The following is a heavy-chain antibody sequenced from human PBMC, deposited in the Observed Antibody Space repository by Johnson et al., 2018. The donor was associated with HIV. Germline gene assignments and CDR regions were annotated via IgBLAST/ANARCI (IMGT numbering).Heavy chain of an antibody. CDR3: TRLYSSGWYGSAFDI. CDR1: GFTFGDYA. V-gene: IGHV3-49*04. Sequence: VPLVESGGGLIQPGGSLRLSCAASGFTFGDYALSWVRQAPGKGLEWVGFIRSNAYGGTTEYAASVKGRFIISRDDSKSIAYLQMNSLKTEDTAVYYCTRLYSSGWYGSAFDIWGQGTMVTVSS. CDR2: IRSNAYGGTT. J-gene: IGHJ3*02. D-gene: IGHD6-19*01.